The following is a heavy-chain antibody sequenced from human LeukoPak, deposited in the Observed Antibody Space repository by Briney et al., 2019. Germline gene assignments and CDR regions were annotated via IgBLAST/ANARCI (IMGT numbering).Heavy chain of an antibody. CDR1: GGSFSGYY. V-gene: IGHV4-59*08. D-gene: IGHD3-22*01. CDR3: ARHSRDSSGYYLYYFDY. Sequence: SETLSLTCAVHGGSFSGYYWSWIRQPPGKGLEWIGYIYYSGSTYYNPSLKSRVTISVDTSKNQFSLKLSSVTAADTAVYYCARHSRDSSGYYLYYFDYWGQGTLVTVSS. J-gene: IGHJ4*02. CDR2: IYYSGST.